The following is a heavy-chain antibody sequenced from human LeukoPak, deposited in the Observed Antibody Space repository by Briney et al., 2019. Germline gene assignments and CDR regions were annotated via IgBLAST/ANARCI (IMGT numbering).Heavy chain of an antibody. J-gene: IGHJ4*02. D-gene: IGHD5-18*01. V-gene: IGHV1-2*06. CDR2: INPNSGGT. CDR1: GYTLTGHY. CDR3: ARESGGGYSYGRGDY. Sequence: ASVKVSCKAFGYTLTGHYMHWVRQAPGQGLEWMGRINPNSGGTNYAQKFQGRVTMTRDTSISTAYMELSRLRSDDTAVYYCARESGGGYSYGRGDYWGQGTLVTVSS.